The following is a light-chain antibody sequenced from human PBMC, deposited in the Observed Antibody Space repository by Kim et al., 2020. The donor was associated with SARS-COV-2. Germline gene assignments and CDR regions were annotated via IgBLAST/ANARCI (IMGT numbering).Light chain of an antibody. J-gene: IGLJ3*02. V-gene: IGLV3-21*04. CDR3: QVWDSTSDHPRV. CDR2: YDI. Sequence: NTARFTCGENNMGIKSVHWYHQKPGQAPVLVIYYDIDRPSGIPERFSGSNSGNTATLTISRVEAGDEADYYCQVWDSTSDHPRVFGGGTQLTVL. CDR1: NMGIKS.